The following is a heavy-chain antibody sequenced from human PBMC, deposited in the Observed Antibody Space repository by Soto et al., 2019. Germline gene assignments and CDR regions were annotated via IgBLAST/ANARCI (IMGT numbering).Heavy chain of an antibody. CDR1: GFTFSNYW. V-gene: IGHV3-74*02. CDR3: ARGDCVGGTCYSLAGSFYYYMDV. Sequence: EVQLVESGGGLVQPGGSLRLSCAASGFTFSNYWMYWVRQAPGKGLEWVSRINSDGSVSSYADSVKGRLTISRDNVKNTRYLEMESLRAEETAVYYCARGDCVGGTCYSLAGSFYYYMDVWGKGTTVTVFS. J-gene: IGHJ6*03. CDR2: INSDGSVS. D-gene: IGHD2-15*01.